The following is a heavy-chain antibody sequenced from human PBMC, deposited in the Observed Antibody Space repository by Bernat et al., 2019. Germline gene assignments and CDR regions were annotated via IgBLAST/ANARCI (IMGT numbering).Heavy chain of an antibody. CDR3: ARLPDYYGSGSYAWYFDY. V-gene: IGHV4-39*01. CDR1: GGSISSSSYY. CDR2: IYYSGST. D-gene: IGHD3-10*01. J-gene: IGHJ4*02. Sequence: QLQLQESGPGLVKPSETLSLTCTVSGGSISSSSYYWGWIRQPPGKGLEWIGSIYYSGSTYYNPSPKSRVTISVDTAKHQFSLKRSSVTAADTAVYYCARLPDYYGSGSYAWYFDYWGQGTLDTVSS.